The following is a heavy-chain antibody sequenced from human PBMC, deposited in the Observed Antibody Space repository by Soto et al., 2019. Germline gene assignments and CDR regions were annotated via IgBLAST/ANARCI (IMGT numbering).Heavy chain of an antibody. CDR2: ISGSGGST. J-gene: IGHJ6*02. V-gene: IGHV3-23*01. Sequence: EVQLLESGGGLVQPGGPLRLSCAASGFTFSSYAMSWVRQAPGKGLEWVSAISGSGGSTYYADSVKGRFTISRDNSKNTLYLQMNSLRAEDTAVYYCAKDLYDSSGYYPVMDVWGQGTTVTVSS. D-gene: IGHD3-22*01. CDR1: GFTFSSYA. CDR3: AKDLYDSSGYYPVMDV.